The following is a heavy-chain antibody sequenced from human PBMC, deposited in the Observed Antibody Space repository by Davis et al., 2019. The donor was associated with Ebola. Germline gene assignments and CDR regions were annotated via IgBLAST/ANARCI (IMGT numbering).Heavy chain of an antibody. J-gene: IGHJ4*02. CDR3: VAVTWSSYDDFDH. CDR1: GYTFTGDY. V-gene: IGHV1-2*02. CDR2: VNPSSGDT. D-gene: IGHD3-3*01. Sequence: AASVKVSCKASGYTFTGDYMHWVRQAPGQGLEWMGWVNPSSGDTRYAQKFQGRVTMTRDTSITTAYMELNSLRSDDTAVYYCVAVTWSSYDDFDHWGQGTLITVSS.